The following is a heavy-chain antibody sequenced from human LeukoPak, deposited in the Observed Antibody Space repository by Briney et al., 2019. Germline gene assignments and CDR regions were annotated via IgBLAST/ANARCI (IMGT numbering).Heavy chain of an antibody. Sequence: SVKVSCKASGGTFSSYTISWVRQAPGQGLEWMGRIIPIFGTANYAQKFQGRVTITTDESTSTAYMELSSLRSEDTAVYYCARDGDGYNPPYYFDYWGQGTLVTVSS. J-gene: IGHJ4*02. CDR3: ARDGDGYNPPYYFDY. CDR2: IIPIFGTA. V-gene: IGHV1-69*05. D-gene: IGHD5-24*01. CDR1: GGTFSSYT.